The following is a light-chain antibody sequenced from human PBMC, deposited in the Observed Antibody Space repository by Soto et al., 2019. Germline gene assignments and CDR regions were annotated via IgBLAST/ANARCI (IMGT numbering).Light chain of an antibody. V-gene: IGKV4-1*01. Sequence: DIVMTQSPDSVAVSLGERATINCKSSQSILYSSNNKNYLVWYQQKPGQPPKMLIYWASTRESGVPDRFSGSGSGTDFTLTISSLQAEDVAVYYCQQYYSTPFTFGPGTKVDIK. CDR1: QSILYSSNNKNY. J-gene: IGKJ3*01. CDR2: WAS. CDR3: QQYYSTPFT.